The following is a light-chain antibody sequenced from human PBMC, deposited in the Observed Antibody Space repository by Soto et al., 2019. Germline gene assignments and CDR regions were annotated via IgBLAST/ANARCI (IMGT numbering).Light chain of an antibody. V-gene: IGKV3-20*01. J-gene: IGKJ4*01. CDR1: QSVSSSY. Sequence: EIVLTQSAGTLSLSPGERATLSCRASQSVSSSYLAWYQQKPGQAPRLLIYGASSRATGIPDRFSGSGSGTDFTLTIIRLEPEDFAVYYCQQYGSSPRTFGGGTKVEIK. CDR3: QQYGSSPRT. CDR2: GAS.